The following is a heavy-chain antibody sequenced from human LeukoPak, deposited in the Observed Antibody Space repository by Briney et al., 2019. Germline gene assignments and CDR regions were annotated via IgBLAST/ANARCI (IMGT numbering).Heavy chain of an antibody. Sequence: KPSETLSLTCTVSGGSVSSTTYFWSWIRQPPGKGLEWIASINYSGSTYYNPSLKSRVTISVDTSENQFSLKLSSVTAADTAVCYCARYVVYGSGKYYFDYWGQGTLVTVSS. V-gene: IGHV4-39*01. J-gene: IGHJ4*02. CDR1: GGSVSSTTYF. CDR2: INYSGST. D-gene: IGHD3-10*01. CDR3: ARYVVYGSGKYYFDY.